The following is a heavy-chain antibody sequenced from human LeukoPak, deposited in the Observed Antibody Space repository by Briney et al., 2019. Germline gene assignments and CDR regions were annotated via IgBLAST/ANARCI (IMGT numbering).Heavy chain of an antibody. CDR1: GGSISSSSYY. CDR2: IYYSGST. J-gene: IGHJ4*02. CDR3: ARSTGSGYDTGYYFDY. D-gene: IGHD5-12*01. Sequence: SETLSLTCTVSGGSISSSSYYWGWIRQPPGKGLEWIGSIYYSGSTYYNPSLNSRVTISVYTSKNQFSLKLSSVTAADTAVYYCARSTGSGYDTGYYFDYWGQGTLVTVSS. V-gene: IGHV4-39*01.